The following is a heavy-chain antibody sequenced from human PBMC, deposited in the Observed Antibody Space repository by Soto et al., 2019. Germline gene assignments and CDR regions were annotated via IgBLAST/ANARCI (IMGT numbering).Heavy chain of an antibody. V-gene: IGHV3-66*04. Sequence: EVQLVESGGGLVQPGGSLRLSCAASGFAVSTNYMNWVRQAPGKGLEWVSVIYSGTNTHYADSVKGRFTISRDSSKNTLYLQMNSLRAEDTAVYHCASHNHYMDVWGKGTTVTVSS. CDR2: IYSGTNT. J-gene: IGHJ6*03. CDR3: ASHNHYMDV. CDR1: GFAVSTNY.